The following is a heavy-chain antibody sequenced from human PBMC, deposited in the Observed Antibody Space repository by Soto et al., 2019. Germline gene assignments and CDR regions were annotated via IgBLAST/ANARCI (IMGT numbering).Heavy chain of an antibody. D-gene: IGHD4-17*01. J-gene: IGHJ3*02. CDR3: ARLSELYGNYVSFSFDI. V-gene: IGHV4-59*08. CDR2: IFYSGGT. Sequence: QVQLQESGPGLVKPSETLSLTCTVSGGSISSYYWSWIRQPPGKGLEWIGYIFYSGGTYYNPSLKSRVTLSVDSSTNQFSLKLSSVTAADPAVYYCARLSELYGNYVSFSFDIWGRGTMVTVSS. CDR1: GGSISSYY.